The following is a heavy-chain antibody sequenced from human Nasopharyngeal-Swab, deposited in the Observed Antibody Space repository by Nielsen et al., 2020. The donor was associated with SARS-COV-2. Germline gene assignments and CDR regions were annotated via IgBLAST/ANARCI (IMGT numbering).Heavy chain of an antibody. CDR1: DFTFNTYT. V-gene: IGHV3-21*01. D-gene: IGHD2-15*01. CDR3: ARVCNGGDCYSGVDH. Sequence: GESLKISCAASDFTFNTYTMTWVRQAPGKGLEWVSSISSGGNYRYYADSVKGRFTISRDNARSSVSLQMNSLRAEDTAVYYCARVCNGGDCYSGVDHWGQGTLVTDSS. CDR2: ISSGGNYR. J-gene: IGHJ4*02.